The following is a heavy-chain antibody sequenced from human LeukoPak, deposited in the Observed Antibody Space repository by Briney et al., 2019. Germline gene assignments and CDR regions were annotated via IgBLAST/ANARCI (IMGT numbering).Heavy chain of an antibody. CDR1: GGSISSYY. D-gene: IGHD6-19*01. CDR3: ARGKAVAGDFDY. J-gene: IGHJ4*02. CDR2: IYYSGST. V-gene: IGHV4-59*01. Sequence: SETLSLTCTVSGGSISSYYWSWIRQPPGKGLEWIGYIYYSGSTNYNPSLKSRVTISVDTSKNQFSLKLSSVTAADMAVYYCARGKAVAGDFDYWGQGTLVTVSS.